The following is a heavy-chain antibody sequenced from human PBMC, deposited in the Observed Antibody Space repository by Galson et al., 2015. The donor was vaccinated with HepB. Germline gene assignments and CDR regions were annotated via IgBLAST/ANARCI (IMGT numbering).Heavy chain of an antibody. J-gene: IGHJ3*02. CDR1: GYSFTSYW. V-gene: IGHV5-10-1*01. D-gene: IGHD6-13*01. Sequence: QSGAEVKKPGESLRISCKGSGYSFTSYWISWVRQMPGKGLEWMGRIDPSDSYTNYSPSFQGHVTISADKSISTAYLQWSSLKASDTAMYYCAGSPGGSSWGLGEMMRSQDAFDIWGQGTMVTVSS. CDR2: IDPSDSYT. CDR3: AGSPGGSSWGLGEMMRSQDAFDI.